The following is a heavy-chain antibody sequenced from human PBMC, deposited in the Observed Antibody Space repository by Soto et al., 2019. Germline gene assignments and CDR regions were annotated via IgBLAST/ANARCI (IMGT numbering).Heavy chain of an antibody. J-gene: IGHJ4*02. CDR3: ARDTGNFFDY. V-gene: IGHV1-3*01. Sequence: ASVKVSCKASGYTFSNYPMHWVRQAPGQRLEWMGWINAGNGNTKYSQKFQGRVTITSDTSASTAYMELSSLRSEDTAVYYCARDTGNFFDYWGQGTLVTVSS. CDR1: GYTFSNYP. CDR2: INAGNGNT.